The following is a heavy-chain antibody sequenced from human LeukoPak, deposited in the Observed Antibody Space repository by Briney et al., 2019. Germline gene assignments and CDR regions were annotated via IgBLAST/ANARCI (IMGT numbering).Heavy chain of an antibody. CDR2: IYYSVTT. D-gene: IGHD3-10*01. CDR1: GGSIGSSTFS. CDR3: ARDGKRALMISPRGARPYYFDC. V-gene: IGHV4-39*07. J-gene: IGHJ4*02. Sequence: PSETLSLTCTVSGGSIGSSTFSWGWIRQPPGKGLEWIGSIYYSVTTYYNPSLKSRVTISVDASKNQFSRSLSSVTAADTAVYYCARDGKRALMISPRGARPYYFDCWGKGTLVSVSS.